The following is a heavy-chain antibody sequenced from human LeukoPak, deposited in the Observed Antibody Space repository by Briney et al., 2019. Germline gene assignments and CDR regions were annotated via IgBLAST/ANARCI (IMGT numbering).Heavy chain of an antibody. D-gene: IGHD3-22*01. V-gene: IGHV3-48*02. Sequence: GGSLRLSCAASGLPFSTYSMNWVRQAPGKGLEWVSYISSSSATIYYADSVKGRFTISRDNAKNSLCLQMNSLRDEDTAVYFCARIRSGYYHDYWGQGTLVTVSS. CDR2: ISSSSATI. CDR1: GLPFSTYS. CDR3: ARIRSGYYHDY. J-gene: IGHJ4*02.